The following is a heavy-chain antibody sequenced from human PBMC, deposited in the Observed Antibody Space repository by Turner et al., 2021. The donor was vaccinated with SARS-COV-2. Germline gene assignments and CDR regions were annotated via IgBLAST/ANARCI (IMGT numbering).Heavy chain of an antibody. CDR2: IDTEESTK. D-gene: IGHD4-17*01. V-gene: IGHV3-74*01. CDR1: GFTFSSHW. CDR3: ARETSDYSDYGVGWYLDL. J-gene: IGHJ2*01. Sequence: EVQLVVSGGGLVQPGRSLRLPCAASGFTFSSHWTHWVRQAPGQGLMGVSRIDTEESTKSYADSEKGRFTISRDNAKNTLYQQMNSLRAEDTGVYYCARETSDYSDYGVGWYLDLWGRGTLVTVSS.